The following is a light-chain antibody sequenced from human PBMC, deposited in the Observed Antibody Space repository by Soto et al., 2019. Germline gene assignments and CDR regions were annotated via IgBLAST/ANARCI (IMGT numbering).Light chain of an antibody. CDR1: HSINTSF. CDR2: AAS. CDR3: QQYASAPFS. Sequence: EIVLTQSPGTLSLSPGDRATLSCRASHSINTSFLAWFQQKPGQAPRLLIYAASTRATGIPDRFSGSASETDFTLTINRLEPEDSAVYYCQQYASAPFSLGPGTRWISN. J-gene: IGKJ3*01. V-gene: IGKV3-20*01.